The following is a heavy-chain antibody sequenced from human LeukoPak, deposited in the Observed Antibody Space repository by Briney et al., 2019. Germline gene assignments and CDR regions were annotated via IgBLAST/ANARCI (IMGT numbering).Heavy chain of an antibody. V-gene: IGHV4-59*01. J-gene: IGHJ3*02. D-gene: IGHD1-26*01. CDR1: GGSISSYY. CDR2: IYYSGST. Sequence: SETLSLTCTVSGGSISSYYWSWIRQPPGKGLEWIGYIYYSGSTNYNPSLKSRVTIPVDTSKNQFSLKLSSVTAADTAVYYWARDEGGSSFDIWGQGTMVTVSS. CDR3: ARDEGGSSFDI.